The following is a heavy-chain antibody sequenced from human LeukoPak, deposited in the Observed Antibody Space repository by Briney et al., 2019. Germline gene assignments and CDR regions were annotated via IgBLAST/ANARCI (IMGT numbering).Heavy chain of an antibody. CDR3: ARDVGDY. J-gene: IGHJ4*02. CDR2: IYHSGST. D-gene: IGHD3-10*01. V-gene: IGHV4-38-2*02. CDR1: GYSISSGYY. Sequence: SETLSLTCAVSGYSISSGYYWGWIRQPPGKGLEWIGSIYHSGSTNYNPSLKSRVTMSVDTSKNQFSLKLSSVTAADTAVYYCARDVGDYWGQGTLVTVSS.